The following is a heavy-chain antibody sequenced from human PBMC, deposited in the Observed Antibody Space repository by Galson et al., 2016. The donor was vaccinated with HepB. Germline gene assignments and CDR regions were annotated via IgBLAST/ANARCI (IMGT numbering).Heavy chain of an antibody. D-gene: IGHD5-24*01. CDR2: ISAHNGDT. CDR3: ARDRDRSLDY. J-gene: IGHJ4*02. V-gene: IGHV1-18*04. Sequence: SVKVSCKASGYPFTTNGITWVRQAPGQGLEWMGWISAHNGDTNPPQKFQGRVTLTTDTSTKTAHMELRSLKSDDTAVYYCARDRDRSLDYWGQGTPVTVSS. CDR1: GYPFTTNG.